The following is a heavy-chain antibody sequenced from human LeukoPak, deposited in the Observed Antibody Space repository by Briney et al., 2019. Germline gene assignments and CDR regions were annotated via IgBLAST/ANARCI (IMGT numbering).Heavy chain of an antibody. CDR2: IYTTGST. CDR1: GGSISSYF. V-gene: IGHV4-4*07. CDR3: AREVGDYDILTGYYGGSFDP. Sequence: SETLSLTCTVSGGSISSYFWSWIRQPAGKGLEWIGRIYTTGSTSYNPSLKSRVTMSLDTSKNEFSLRLSSVTAADTAVYYCAREVGDYDILTGYYGGSFDPWGQGTLVTVSS. J-gene: IGHJ5*02. D-gene: IGHD3-9*01.